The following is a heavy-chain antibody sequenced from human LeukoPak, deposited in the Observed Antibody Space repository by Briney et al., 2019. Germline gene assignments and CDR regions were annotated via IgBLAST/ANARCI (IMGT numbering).Heavy chain of an antibody. V-gene: IGHV3-23*01. CDR3: ARRLRGLRGVQGRWFDP. CDR2: ISGSGGST. Sequence: GGTLRLSCAASGFTFSSYGMSWVRQAPGKGLEWVSAISGSGGSTYYADSVKGRFTISRDNSKNTLYLQMNSLRAEDTAVYYCARRLRGLRGVQGRWFDPWGQGTLVTVSS. J-gene: IGHJ5*02. D-gene: IGHD3-10*01. CDR1: GFTFSSYG.